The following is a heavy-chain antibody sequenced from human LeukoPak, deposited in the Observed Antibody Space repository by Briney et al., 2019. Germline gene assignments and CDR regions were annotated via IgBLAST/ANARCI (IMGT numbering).Heavy chain of an antibody. V-gene: IGHV3-23*01. Sequence: AVSLRLSGVASGFTFKNCAMSWLRQAPGKGLEWVSGINYSGGHKYYADSVKGRFTISRDSSKNTLSLQMNSLTTEDTAVYYCAKDDSMTLDHFDYWGQGALVTVSS. D-gene: IGHD4-11*01. CDR2: INYSGGHK. CDR1: GFTFKNCA. J-gene: IGHJ4*02. CDR3: AKDDSMTLDHFDY.